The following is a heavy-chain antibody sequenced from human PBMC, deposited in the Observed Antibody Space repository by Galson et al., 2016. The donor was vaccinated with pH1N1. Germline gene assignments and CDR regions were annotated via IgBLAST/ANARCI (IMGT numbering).Heavy chain of an antibody. V-gene: IGHV3-21*01. Sequence: LRLSCAASGFTFINYAMNWVRQAPGKGLEWVSSISGTGISIYYADSVRGRVTISRDNAKKSLYLQMDSLRVDDTAVYYCARAGGGYPFDYWGQGSLVTVSS. CDR1: GFTFINYA. CDR2: ISGTGISI. D-gene: IGHD1-26*01. CDR3: ARAGGGYPFDY. J-gene: IGHJ4*02.